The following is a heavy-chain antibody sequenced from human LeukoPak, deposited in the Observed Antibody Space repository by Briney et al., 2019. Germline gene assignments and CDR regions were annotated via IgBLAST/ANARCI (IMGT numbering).Heavy chain of an antibody. D-gene: IGHD4/OR15-4a*01. CDR2: ISKSGNII. Sequence: GGSLRLSCAASGITFSDYYMNWIRQAPGEGLEWISYISKSGNIIYYADSVKGRFTISRDNAKNSVFLEMDSLRVDDTAVYYCAGGGTGMVDYGYYYNAMDVWGQGTTVVVSS. V-gene: IGHV3-11*01. J-gene: IGHJ6*02. CDR3: AGGGTGMVDYGYYYNAMDV. CDR1: GITFSDYY.